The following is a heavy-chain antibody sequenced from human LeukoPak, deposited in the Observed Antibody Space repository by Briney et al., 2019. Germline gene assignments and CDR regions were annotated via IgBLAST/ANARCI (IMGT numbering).Heavy chain of an antibody. CDR3: AKEAAGLLYYYYGMDV. D-gene: IGHD2-21*02. Sequence: GGSLRLSCAASGFTFSSYSMNWVRQAPGEGLEWVSSISSSSSYIYYADSVKGRFTISRDNAKNSLYLQMNSLRAEDTAVYYCAKEAAGLLYYYYGMDVWGQGTTVTVSS. J-gene: IGHJ6*02. CDR1: GFTFSSYS. CDR2: ISSSSSYI. V-gene: IGHV3-21*04.